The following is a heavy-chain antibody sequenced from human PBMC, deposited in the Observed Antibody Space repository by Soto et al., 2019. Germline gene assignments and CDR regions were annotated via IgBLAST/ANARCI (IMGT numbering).Heavy chain of an antibody. Sequence: GESLKISCKGSGYSFTSYWIGWVRQMPGKGLEWMGIIYPGDSDTRYSPSFQGQVTISADKSISTAYLQWSSLKASDTAMYYCARLALYYYDSSGYYLFWGQGTLVTVSS. J-gene: IGHJ4*02. CDR3: ARLALYYYDSSGYYLF. D-gene: IGHD3-22*01. V-gene: IGHV5-51*01. CDR2: IYPGDSDT. CDR1: GYSFTSYW.